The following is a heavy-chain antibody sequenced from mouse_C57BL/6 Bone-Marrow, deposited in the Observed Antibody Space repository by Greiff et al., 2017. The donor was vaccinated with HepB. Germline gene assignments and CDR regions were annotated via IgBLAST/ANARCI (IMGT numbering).Heavy chain of an antibody. CDR3: ASLYYYGSSPAWFAY. D-gene: IGHD1-1*01. J-gene: IGHJ3*01. CDR2: ISYDGSN. Sequence: ESGPGLVKPSQSLSLTCSVTGYSITSGYYWNWIRQFPGNNLEWMGYISYDGSNKYNPSLKNRISITRDTSKNQFFLKLNSVTTEDTATYYCASLYYYGSSPAWFAYWGQGTLVTVSA. V-gene: IGHV3-6*01. CDR1: GYSITSGYY.